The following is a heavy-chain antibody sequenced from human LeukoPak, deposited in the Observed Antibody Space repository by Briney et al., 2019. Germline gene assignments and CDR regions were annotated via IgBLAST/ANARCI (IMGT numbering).Heavy chain of an antibody. J-gene: IGHJ4*02. CDR2: IYPGDSDT. CDR3: ARRSGGSISFDDY. Sequence: GESLKISCKGSGYRFTNYWGGWGRQMPGKGLEWMGIIYPGDSDTRYSPSFQGQVTISADKSISPAYLRWSSLKASDTAMYYCARRSGGSISFDDYWGQGTLVTVSS. CDR1: GYRFTNYW. D-gene: IGHD2-2*01. V-gene: IGHV5-51*01.